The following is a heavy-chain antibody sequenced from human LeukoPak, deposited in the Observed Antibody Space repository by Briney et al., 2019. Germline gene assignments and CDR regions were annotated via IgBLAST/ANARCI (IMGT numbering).Heavy chain of an antibody. J-gene: IGHJ4*02. CDR1: GFTFDGFA. CDR2: INWNSGSI. V-gene: IGHV3-9*01. Sequence: PGGSLRLSCAASGFTFDGFALFWVRQAPGKGLEYVSGINWNSGSIDYADSVKGRFTTSRDNAKSSLYLQMNSLRVEDTAVYYCAKGTGGYYGPFDSWGQGTLVTVSS. CDR3: AKGTGGYYGPFDS. D-gene: IGHD3-22*01.